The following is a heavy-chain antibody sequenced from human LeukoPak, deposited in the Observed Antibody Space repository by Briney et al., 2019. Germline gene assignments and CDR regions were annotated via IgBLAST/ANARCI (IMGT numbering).Heavy chain of an antibody. J-gene: IGHJ5*02. D-gene: IGHD3-9*01. Sequence: PGGSLRLSCAASGFTFSSYWMSWVRQAPGKGLEWVANIKQDGSEKYYVDSVKGRFTISRDNAKNSLYLQMNSLRAEDTAVYYCARADYDILTGYSPGPAWGQGTLVTVSS. CDR3: ARADYDILTGYSPGPA. CDR1: GFTFSSYW. CDR2: IKQDGSEK. V-gene: IGHV3-7*01.